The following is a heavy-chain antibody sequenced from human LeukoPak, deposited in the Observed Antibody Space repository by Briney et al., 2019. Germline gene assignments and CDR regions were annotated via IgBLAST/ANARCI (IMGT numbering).Heavy chain of an antibody. V-gene: IGHV3-64D*06. CDR2: ISSNGDNT. J-gene: IGHJ4*02. Sequence: PGGSLRLSCSVSGFTFSTYVMHWVRQAPGKGREYLSAISSNGDNTYYADSVKGRFTISRDNSKNTLYLQMSSLRADDTAAYYCVRGPGYWGQGTLVTVS. CDR1: GFTFSTYV. CDR3: VRGPGY.